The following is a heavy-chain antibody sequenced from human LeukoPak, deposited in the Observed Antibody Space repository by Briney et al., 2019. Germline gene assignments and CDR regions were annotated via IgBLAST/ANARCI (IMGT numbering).Heavy chain of an antibody. D-gene: IGHD3-10*01. Sequence: SETLSLTCAVYGGSFSGYYWSWIRQPPGKGLEWIGEINHSGSTNYNPSLKSRVTISVDTSKNQFSLKLSSVTAADTAVYYCARGSITMVRGAADHWGQGTLVTVSS. CDR2: INHSGST. J-gene: IGHJ4*02. CDR1: GGSFSGYY. V-gene: IGHV4-34*01. CDR3: ARGSITMVRGAADH.